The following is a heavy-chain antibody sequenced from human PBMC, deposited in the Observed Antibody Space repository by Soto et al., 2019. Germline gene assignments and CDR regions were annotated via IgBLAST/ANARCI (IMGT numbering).Heavy chain of an antibody. J-gene: IGHJ4*02. V-gene: IGHV1-3*04. D-gene: IGHD6-6*01. CDR3: ARDRAATSSWGFDY. CDR2: INTGNGDT. CDR1: GYTFTNYV. Sequence: VQLVQSGAEVKKPGASVKVSCKASGYTFTNYVLQWVRQAPGQSLEWMGWINTGNGDTKYSQNFQGRVTFTSDTSATIAYLEVSGLTPEDTAVYYCARDRAATSSWGFDYWGQGTLVTVSS.